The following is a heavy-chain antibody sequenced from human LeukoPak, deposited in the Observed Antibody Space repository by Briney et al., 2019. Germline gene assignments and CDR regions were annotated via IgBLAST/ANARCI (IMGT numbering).Heavy chain of an antibody. CDR1: GGSISSSSYY. J-gene: IGHJ4*02. Sequence: SETLSLTCTVSGGSISSSSYYWGWIRQPPGKGLEWIGSIYYSGNTYYNASLKSQLSISIDTSKNHFSLKLTSVTAADTAVYYCARQTGSGLFILPGGQGTLVTVSS. CDR3: ARQTGSGLFILP. D-gene: IGHD3/OR15-3a*01. V-gene: IGHV4-39*01. CDR2: IYYSGNT.